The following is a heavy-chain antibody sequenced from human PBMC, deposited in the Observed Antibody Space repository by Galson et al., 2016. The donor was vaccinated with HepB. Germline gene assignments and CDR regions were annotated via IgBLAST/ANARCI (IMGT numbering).Heavy chain of an antibody. D-gene: IGHD5-12*01. CDR2: INPSGRT. CDR1: GGSFSGYY. Sequence: SETLSLTCAVYGGSFSGYYWSWIRQPPGKGLEWIGEINPSGRTNYNPSLKSRISMSMDTSKNQFSLKVNSMTAADTAVYYCARGYAPNKGLRSSSRRWFEYWGQGTLVTVSS. CDR3: ARGYAPNKGLRSSSRRWFEY. V-gene: IGHV4-34*01. J-gene: IGHJ4*02.